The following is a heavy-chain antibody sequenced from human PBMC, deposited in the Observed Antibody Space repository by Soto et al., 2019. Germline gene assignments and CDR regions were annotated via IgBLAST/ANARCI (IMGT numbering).Heavy chain of an antibody. CDR2: IWYDGSNK. CDR3: ARDIAVAGTRGVVDY. CDR1: GFTFSSYG. J-gene: IGHJ4*02. D-gene: IGHD6-19*01. Sequence: QVQLVESGGGVVQPGRSLRLSCAASGFTFSSYGMHWVRQAPGKGLEWVAVIWYDGSNKYYADSVKGRFTISRDNSKNTRYLQMNSLRAEDTAVYYCARDIAVAGTRGVVDYWGQGTLVTVSS. V-gene: IGHV3-33*01.